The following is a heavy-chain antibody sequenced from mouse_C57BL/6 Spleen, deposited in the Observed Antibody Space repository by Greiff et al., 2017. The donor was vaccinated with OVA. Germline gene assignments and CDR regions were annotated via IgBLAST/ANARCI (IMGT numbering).Heavy chain of an antibody. Sequence: VKLMESGPELVKPGASVKISCKASGYAFSSSWMNWVKQRPGKGLEWIGRIYPGDGDTNYNGKFKGKATLTADKSSSTAYMQLSSLTSEDSAVYFCARSNYGSSEGDYWGQGTSVTVSS. CDR2: IYPGDGDT. CDR1: GYAFSSSW. CDR3: ARSNYGSSEGDY. V-gene: IGHV1-82*01. J-gene: IGHJ4*01. D-gene: IGHD1-1*01.